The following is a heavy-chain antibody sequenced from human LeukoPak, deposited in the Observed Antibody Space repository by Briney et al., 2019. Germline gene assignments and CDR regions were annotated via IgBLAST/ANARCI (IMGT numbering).Heavy chain of an antibody. CDR2: INHSGST. CDR3: ARGYGYCSSTSCSGGYYYYYGMDV. CDR1: GGSFSGYY. D-gene: IGHD2-2*01. Sequence: SETLSLTCAVYGGSFSGYYWSWIRQPPGKGLEWIGEINHSGSTNYNPSLKSRVTISVDTSKNQFSLKLSSVTAADTAVYYCARGYGYCSSTSCSGGYYYYYGMDVWGQGTTVTVSS. V-gene: IGHV4-34*01. J-gene: IGHJ6*02.